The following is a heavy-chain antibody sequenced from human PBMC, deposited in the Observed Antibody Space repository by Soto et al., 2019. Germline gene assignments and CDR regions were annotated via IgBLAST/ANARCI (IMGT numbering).Heavy chain of an antibody. V-gene: IGHV3-15*01. J-gene: IGHJ6*02. CDR1: GCTFSNAW. CDR3: TTLSYLYYDGMDV. CDR2: IKSKVDGGTA. Sequence: GGSLRLSCEASGCTFSNAWMNWVRQGPGKGLEWLGRIKSKVDGGTADYGAATKGRFSISRDDLKNMLYLQMNSLKPDDTAVYYCTTLSYLYYDGMDVWGQGTTVTVSS. D-gene: IGHD2-2*01.